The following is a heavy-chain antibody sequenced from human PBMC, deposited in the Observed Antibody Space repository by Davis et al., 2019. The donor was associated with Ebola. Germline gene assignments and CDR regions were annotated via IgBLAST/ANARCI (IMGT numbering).Heavy chain of an antibody. V-gene: IGHV1-18*01. CDR3: ARDNGGSSPHYYYYYYGMDV. D-gene: IGHD6-6*01. CDR2: ISAYNGNT. J-gene: IGHJ6*02. Sequence: ASVKVSCKASGYTFTSYGISWVRQAPGQGLEWMRWISAYNGNTNYAQKLQGRVTMTTDTSTSTAYMELRSLRSDDTAVYYCARDNGGSSPHYYYYYYGMDVWGQGTTVTVSS. CDR1: GYTFTSYG.